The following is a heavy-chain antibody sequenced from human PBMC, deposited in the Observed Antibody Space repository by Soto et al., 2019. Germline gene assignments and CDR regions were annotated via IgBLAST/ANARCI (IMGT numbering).Heavy chain of an antibody. Sequence: LRLSCAASGFTFDDYAMHWVRQAPGKGLEWVSGISWNSGSIGYADSVKGRFTISRDNAKNSLYLQMNSLRAEDTALYYCAKDMATIIEGTKNYYYYGMDVWGQGTTVTVSS. V-gene: IGHV3-9*01. CDR2: ISWNSGSI. CDR1: GFTFDDYA. CDR3: AKDMATIIEGTKNYYYYGMDV. J-gene: IGHJ6*02. D-gene: IGHD5-12*01.